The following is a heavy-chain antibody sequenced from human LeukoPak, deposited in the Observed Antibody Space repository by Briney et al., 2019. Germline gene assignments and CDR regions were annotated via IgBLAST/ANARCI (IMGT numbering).Heavy chain of an antibody. D-gene: IGHD1-1*01. CDR2: VYDSGTT. J-gene: IGHJ6*03. CDR1: GGSISRYY. CDR3: ARVSWFPGTSYYYMDV. V-gene: IGHV4-59*01. Sequence: SETLSLTCTVSGGSISRYYWSWIRQPPGKGLEWFGYVYDSGTTNYNPSLKSRVTISVDTSKNQFSLKLSSVTAADTAVYYCARVSWFPGTSYYYMDVWGKGTTVTVSS.